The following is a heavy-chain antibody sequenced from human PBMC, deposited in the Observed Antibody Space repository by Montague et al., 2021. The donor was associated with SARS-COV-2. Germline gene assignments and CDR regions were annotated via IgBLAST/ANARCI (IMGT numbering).Heavy chain of an antibody. J-gene: IGHJ6*02. D-gene: IGHD2-15*01. CDR2: IYYSGTT. V-gene: IGHV4-31*02. CDR3: ARGLPYQMVAWAIPNDARDV. Sequence: GFGLIKKIYYSGTTYHNPSLKSRLNISIDTSKNQCSLKLSSVTAADTAVYYCARGLPYQMVAWAIPNDARDVWGQGTTGIVSS.